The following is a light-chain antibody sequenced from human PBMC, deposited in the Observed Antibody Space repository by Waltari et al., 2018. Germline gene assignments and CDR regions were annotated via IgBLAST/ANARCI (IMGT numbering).Light chain of an antibody. J-gene: IGLJ2*01. Sequence: QSVLTQPPSVSAAPGQRVTISCSGSSSNIGHDYVSWYQQLPGTAPKLLIYEDSNRPSGVPDRFSGSKSGTSATLDITGLQTGDEADYYCGTWDRSLTAGVFGGGTKLTVL. CDR3: GTWDRSLTAGV. CDR1: SSNIGHDY. V-gene: IGLV1-51*01. CDR2: EDS.